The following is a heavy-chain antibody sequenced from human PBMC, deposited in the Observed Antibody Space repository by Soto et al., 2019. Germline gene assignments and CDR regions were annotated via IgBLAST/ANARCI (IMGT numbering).Heavy chain of an antibody. V-gene: IGHV4-30-2*01. Sequence: QLQLQESGSGLVKPSQTLSLTCAVSGGSISSGGYSWSWIRQPPGNGLEWIGYIYHSGSTYYNPSLKSRGTISVDRSKNQFSLKLSSVTAADTAVDYCARVVSQQLVGRFDPWGQGTLVTVSS. CDR1: GGSISSGGYS. D-gene: IGHD6-13*01. CDR2: IYHSGST. J-gene: IGHJ5*02. CDR3: ARVVSQQLVGRFDP.